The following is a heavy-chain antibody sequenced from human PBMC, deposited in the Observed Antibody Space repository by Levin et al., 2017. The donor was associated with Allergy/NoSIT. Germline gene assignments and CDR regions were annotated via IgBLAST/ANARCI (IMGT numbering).Heavy chain of an antibody. V-gene: IGHV3-74*01. Sequence: GGSLRLSCAASGFTFNNYWMHWVRQAPGKGLVWVSRISSDGSSTSYADSVKGRFTISRDNAKNTLYLQMNSLRAEDTAVDYCAKGGRKAIDYWGQGTLVTVSS. J-gene: IGHJ4*02. CDR2: ISSDGSST. D-gene: IGHD3-16*01. CDR1: GFTFNNYW. CDR3: AKGGRKAIDY.